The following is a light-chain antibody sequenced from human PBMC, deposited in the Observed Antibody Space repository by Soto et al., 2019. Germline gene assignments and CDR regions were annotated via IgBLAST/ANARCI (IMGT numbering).Light chain of an antibody. J-gene: IGKJ1*01. CDR3: QLTYIAPAT. Sequence: DIQMTQSPSSLSASVGDRVTITCRASQSINNCLSWFQQKPGQAPKLLIYAASSLQSGVPSRFSGSGSGTDFILTIDSLQPEDFATYYCQLTYIAPATFGQGTKVGVK. CDR1: QSINNC. V-gene: IGKV1-39*01. CDR2: AAS.